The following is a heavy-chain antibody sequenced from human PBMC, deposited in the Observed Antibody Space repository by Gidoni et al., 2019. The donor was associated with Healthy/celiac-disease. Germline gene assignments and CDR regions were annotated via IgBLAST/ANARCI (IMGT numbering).Heavy chain of an antibody. CDR2: ISGSGGST. J-gene: IGHJ4*02. CDR1: GFTFSSYA. V-gene: IGHV3-23*01. CDR3: AKVGTFGGVIVMYYFDY. D-gene: IGHD3-16*02. Sequence: EVQLLESGGGLVQPGGSLRLSCAASGFTFSSYAMSWVRQAPGKGLEWVSAISGSGGSTYYADSVKGRFTISRDNSKNTLYLQMNSLRAEDTAVYYCAKVGTFGGVIVMYYFDYWGQGTLVTVSS.